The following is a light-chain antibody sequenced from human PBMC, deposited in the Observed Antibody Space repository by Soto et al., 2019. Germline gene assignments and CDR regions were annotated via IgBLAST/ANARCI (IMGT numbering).Light chain of an antibody. J-gene: IGKJ4*01. CDR2: AAS. V-gene: IGKV1-8*01. CDR3: VQHYSYPLT. CDR1: QGISSY. Sequence: AIRMTQSPSSLSASTGDRVTITCRASQGISSYLAWYQQKPGKAPKLLIYAASTLQSGVPSRFSGSGSGTDLTLTISCLQPEDFATYYCVQHYSYPLTFGGGTKVEIK.